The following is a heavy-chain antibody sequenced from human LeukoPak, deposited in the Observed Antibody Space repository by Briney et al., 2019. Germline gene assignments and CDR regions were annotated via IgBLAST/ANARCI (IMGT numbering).Heavy chain of an antibody. CDR3: AKDRAYSLDF. D-gene: IGHD2-15*01. CDR1: GFAFSTYA. CDR2: TSGNGAKT. Sequence: PGGSLRLSCAASGFAFSTYAMSWVRQAPGKGLEWVSATSGNGAKTFYADSVKGRFTISRDNSKSTLFLQMNSLRAEDTAIYYCAKDRAYSLDFWGQGTLVTVSS. V-gene: IGHV3-23*01. J-gene: IGHJ4*02.